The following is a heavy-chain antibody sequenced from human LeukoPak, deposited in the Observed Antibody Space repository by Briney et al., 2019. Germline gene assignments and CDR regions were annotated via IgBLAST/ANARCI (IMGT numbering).Heavy chain of an antibody. J-gene: IGHJ3*02. CDR3: ARGAYSTFDI. CDR2: TYYRSKWYN. CDR1: GDSVSSNSVA. Sequence: SQTLSLTCVISGDSVSSNSVAGNWIRQSPSRGLEWLGRTYYRSKWYNDYAVSVQGRITVNPDTSKNQFSLQLDSVTPHDTALYYCARGAYSTFDIWGQGTMVTVSS. V-gene: IGHV6-1*01. D-gene: IGHD4-11*01.